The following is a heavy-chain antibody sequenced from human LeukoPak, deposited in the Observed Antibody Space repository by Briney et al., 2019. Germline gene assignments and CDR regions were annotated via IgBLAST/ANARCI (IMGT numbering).Heavy chain of an antibody. CDR2: IYTTGRT. CDR1: SGSINSYY. V-gene: IGHV4-4*07. J-gene: IGHJ4*02. D-gene: IGHD3-16*01. CDR3: ARHGYTASHYFLDF. Sequence: SETLSLTCTVSSGSINSYYWGWVRQPAGRGLEWIGRIYTTGRTDYNPSLKSRLTMSVDTSKRQFSLNLRSVTAADTAIYYCARHGYTASHYFLDFWSQGTLVTVSS.